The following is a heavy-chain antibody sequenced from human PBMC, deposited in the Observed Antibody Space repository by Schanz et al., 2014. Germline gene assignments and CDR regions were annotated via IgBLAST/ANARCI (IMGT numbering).Heavy chain of an antibody. D-gene: IGHD3-3*01. V-gene: IGHV3-7*01. Sequence: VQLVESGGGLVKPGGSLRLSCAASGFTFSDYYMTWMRQAPGKGLEWVANIKQDGIEKYYVDSVKGRFTISRDNAKNSLYLQMNSLTADDTAVYYCARDKGGYYPFDYWGRGTLVTVSS. CDR1: GFTFSDYY. J-gene: IGHJ4*02. CDR3: ARDKGGYYPFDY. CDR2: IKQDGIEK.